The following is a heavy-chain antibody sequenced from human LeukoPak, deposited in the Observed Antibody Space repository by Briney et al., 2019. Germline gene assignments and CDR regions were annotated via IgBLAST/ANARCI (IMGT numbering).Heavy chain of an antibody. J-gene: IGHJ6*03. CDR2: IKQDGSEK. V-gene: IGHV3-7*01. CDR3: ASIDTGGYHPNYYYYMDV. Sequence: GGSLRLSCAASGFTFSSYWMSWVRQAPGEGLEWVANIKQDGSEKYYVDSVKGRFTISRDIAEKAMSLQMNSLRVEDTAVYYCASIDTGGYHPNYYYYMDVWGKGTTVTVSS. CDR1: GFTFSSYW. D-gene: IGHD2-8*02.